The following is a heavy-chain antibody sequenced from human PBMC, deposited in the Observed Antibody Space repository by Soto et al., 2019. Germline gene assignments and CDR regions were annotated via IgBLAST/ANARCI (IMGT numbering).Heavy chain of an antibody. CDR3: AKDFYGSSVRAFHI. Sequence: PSETLSLTCSVPGGSISYNSYDWGWIRQPPGKGLEWIGGIFYTGTTYYSPSLKDRVTMSMDTSKKSFSVNLTSVTAADTAVYYCAKDFYGSSVRAFHIWGQGTMVTVSS. J-gene: IGHJ3*02. D-gene: IGHD3-22*01. CDR1: GGSISYNSYD. V-gene: IGHV4-39*02. CDR2: IFYTGTT.